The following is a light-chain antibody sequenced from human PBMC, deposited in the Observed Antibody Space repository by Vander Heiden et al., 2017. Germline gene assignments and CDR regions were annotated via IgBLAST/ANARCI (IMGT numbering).Light chain of an antibody. J-gene: IGLJ2*01. CDR1: RGSIASNY. CDR2: EDN. CDR3: QAYDSSNVV. Sequence: NFMLTQPHSVSESPGKTVTISCPRSRGSIASNYVQWYQQRPGSSPNPVIYEDNQRPSGVPDRFSGSIDSSSTSASLTIAGRKTEDEDDYYCQAYDSSNVVFGGGTKLTVL. V-gene: IGLV6-57*01.